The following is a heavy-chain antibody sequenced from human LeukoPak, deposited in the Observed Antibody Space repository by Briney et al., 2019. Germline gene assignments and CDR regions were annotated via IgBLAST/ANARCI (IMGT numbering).Heavy chain of an antibody. CDR1: GGSISSYY. J-gene: IGHJ4*02. CDR3: ARVNGGNSVATRIDY. V-gene: IGHV4-4*07. D-gene: IGHD4-23*01. CDR2: IYTSGST. Sequence: PSETLSLTCTVSGGSISSYYWSWIRQPAGQGLEWIGRIYTSGSTNYNPSLKSRVTMSVDTSKNQFSLKLSSVTAADTAVYYCARVNGGNSVATRIDYWGQGTLVTVSS.